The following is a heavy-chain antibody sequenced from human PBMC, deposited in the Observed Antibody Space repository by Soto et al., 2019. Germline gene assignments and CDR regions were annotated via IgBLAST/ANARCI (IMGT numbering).Heavy chain of an antibody. CDR3: AKRAAGTSFDY. D-gene: IGHD6-13*01. CDR2: ISGSGGST. J-gene: IGHJ4*02. Sequence: EVQLLESGGGLVQPGGSLRLSCAASGFTFSSYAMSWVRQAPGKGLEWVSVISGSGGSTYYADSVKGRFTISRDNSRDTLSLQMSSLRAEDTAVYYCAKRAAGTSFDYWGQGTLVTVSS. V-gene: IGHV3-23*01. CDR1: GFTFSSYA.